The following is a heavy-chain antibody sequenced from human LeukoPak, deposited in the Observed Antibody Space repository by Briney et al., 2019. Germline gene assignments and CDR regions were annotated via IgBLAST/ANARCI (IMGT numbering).Heavy chain of an antibody. V-gene: IGHV3-49*04. J-gene: IGHJ4*02. CDR2: IRSKAYGGTT. CDR1: GGSISTYY. CDR3: TRDGYTFAY. Sequence: LSLTCTLSGGSISTYYWSWVRQPPGKGLEGVGFIRSKAYGGTTEYAASVKGRFTISRDDSKSIAYLQMNSLKTEDTAVYYCTRDGYTFAYWGQGTLVTVSS. D-gene: IGHD5-24*01.